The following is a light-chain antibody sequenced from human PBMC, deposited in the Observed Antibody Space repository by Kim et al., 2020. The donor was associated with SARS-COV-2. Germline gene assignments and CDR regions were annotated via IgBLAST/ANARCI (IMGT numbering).Light chain of an antibody. CDR1: SSNIGSNI. J-gene: IGLJ2*01. CDR2: NNN. V-gene: IGLV1-44*01. Sequence: ELTQPPSASGTPGQRVTISCSGSSSNIGSNIVNWYQQLPGTAPKLLMYNNNQRPSGVPDRFSGSKSGTSASLAISGLQSEDEADYHCAAWDDSLHGVAFGGGTQLTVL. CDR3: AAWDDSLHGVA.